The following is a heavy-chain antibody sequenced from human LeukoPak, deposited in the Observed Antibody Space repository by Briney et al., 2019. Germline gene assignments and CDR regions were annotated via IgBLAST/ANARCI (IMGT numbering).Heavy chain of an antibody. CDR2: IWPGNSDT. CDR3: ARGAGYCSDGTCYNFDN. J-gene: IGHJ4*02. CDR1: GYSFSNYW. Sequence: GESLKISCEASGYSFSNYWIAWVRQLPGQGLEWMGMIWPGNSDTKYSPSFQGQVTISADKSISIAYLQWSSLKASDTAIYYCARGAGYCSDGTCYNFDNWGQGTLVTVSS. V-gene: IGHV5-51*01. D-gene: IGHD2-15*01.